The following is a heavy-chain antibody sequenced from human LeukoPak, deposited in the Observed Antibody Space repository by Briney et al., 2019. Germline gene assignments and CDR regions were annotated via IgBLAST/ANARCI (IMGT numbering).Heavy chain of an antibody. CDR2: IYPGDSDT. Sequence: GESLKISCKGSGYSFTTYWIGWVRQMPGKGLEWMGIIYPGDSDTRYSPSFQGQVTFSADKSINTAYLQWSSLKASDTAIYYCARHIPGVASADSDRISGWYLDLWGRGTLVTVSS. J-gene: IGHJ2*01. V-gene: IGHV5-51*01. CDR3: ARHIPGVASADSDRISGWYLDL. CDR1: GYSFTTYW. D-gene: IGHD6-13*01.